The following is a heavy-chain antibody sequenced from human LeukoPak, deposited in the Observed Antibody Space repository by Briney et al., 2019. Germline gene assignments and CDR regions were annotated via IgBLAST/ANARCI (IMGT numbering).Heavy chain of an antibody. D-gene: IGHD6-19*01. CDR2: IYYSGSP. CDR1: GGSLSSSSYY. CDR3: ARHGGAVATDYFDY. J-gene: IGHJ4*02. Sequence: SETLSLTCAVSGGSLSSSSYYWGWFRQPPGKGREWIGSIYYSGSPYYNPSLKSRVTISVDTSKNQFSLKLSSVTAADTAVYYCARHGGAVATDYFDYWGQGTLVTVSS. V-gene: IGHV4-39*01.